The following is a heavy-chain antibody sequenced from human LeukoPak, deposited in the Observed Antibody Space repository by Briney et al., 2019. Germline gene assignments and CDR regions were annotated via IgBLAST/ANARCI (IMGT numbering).Heavy chain of an antibody. J-gene: IGHJ4*02. D-gene: IGHD1-26*01. CDR1: GGSISSNY. CDR3: ARGDSGTFLFDY. CDR2: IYYSGST. Sequence: SETLSLTCTVSGGSISSNYWNWIRQPPGEGLEWIGYIYYSGSTDHSPSLKSRVTISVDTSKNQFSLKLSSVTAADTAVYYCARGDSGTFLFDYWGQGTLVTVSS. V-gene: IGHV4-59*01.